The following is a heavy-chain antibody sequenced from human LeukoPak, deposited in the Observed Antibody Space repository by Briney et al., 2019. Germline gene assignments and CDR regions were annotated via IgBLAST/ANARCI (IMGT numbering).Heavy chain of an antibody. V-gene: IGHV1-18*01. CDR2: ISAYNGNT. J-gene: IGHJ4*02. Sequence: ASVKVSCKASGYTFASYGISWVRQAPGQGLEWMGWISAYNGNTNYAQKLQGRVTMTTDTSTSTAYMELRSLRSDDTAVYYCARRRNVEYSSSSFDYWGQGTLVTVSS. CDR3: ARRRNVEYSSSSFDY. D-gene: IGHD6-6*01. CDR1: GYTFASYG.